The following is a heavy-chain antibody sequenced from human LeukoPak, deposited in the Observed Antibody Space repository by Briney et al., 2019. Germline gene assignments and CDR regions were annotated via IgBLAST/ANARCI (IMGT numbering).Heavy chain of an antibody. D-gene: IGHD2-2*01. CDR2: TSAYNGNT. CDR1: GYTFTSYG. Sequence: GASVKVSCKTSGYTFTSYGISWVRQAPGQGLEWMGWTSAYNGNTDYAQNLQDRVTMTTDTSTSTAYMELRSLRSDDTAVYYCARVGAYCSSSSCFDYWDQGTLVTVSS. V-gene: IGHV1-18*01. J-gene: IGHJ4*02. CDR3: ARVGAYCSSSSCFDY.